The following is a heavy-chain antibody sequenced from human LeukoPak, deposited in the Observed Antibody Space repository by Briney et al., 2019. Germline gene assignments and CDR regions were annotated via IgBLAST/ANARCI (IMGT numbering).Heavy chain of an antibody. D-gene: IGHD3-22*01. Sequence: SETLSLTCTVSGGSISSSSYYWGWIRQPPGKGLEWIGSIYYSGSTCYNPSLKSRVTISVDTSKNQFSLKLSSVTAADTAVYYCARHRIITMIVVVDFDYWGQGTLVTVSS. CDR2: IYYSGST. CDR1: GGSISSSSYY. J-gene: IGHJ4*02. V-gene: IGHV4-39*01. CDR3: ARHRIITMIVVVDFDY.